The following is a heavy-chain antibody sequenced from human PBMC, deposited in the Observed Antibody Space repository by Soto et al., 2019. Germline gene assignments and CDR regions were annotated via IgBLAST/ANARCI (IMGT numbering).Heavy chain of an antibody. CDR2: IYYSGST. V-gene: IGHV4-39*01. CDR3: ATQEVGGTYVYTFDP. Sequence: QLHLRESGPGLVKPSETLSLTCTVSGGSITSSSYYWGWIRQPPEKGLDWIGSIYYSGSTYYNPSLKSRVTISVDTSKNQFSLKLSSVTAADTAVYYCATQEVGGTYVYTFDPWGQGTLVTVSS. D-gene: IGHD1-26*01. CDR1: GGSITSSSYY. J-gene: IGHJ5*02.